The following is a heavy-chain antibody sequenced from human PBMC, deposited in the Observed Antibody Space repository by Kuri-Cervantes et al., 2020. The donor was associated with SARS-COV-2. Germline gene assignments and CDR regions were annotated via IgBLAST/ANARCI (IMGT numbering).Heavy chain of an antibody. Sequence: GGSLRLSCIGSGFTFGDYAMRWFRQAPGKGLEWVGFIRSKAHGGTTEYAASVKGRFTISRDDSKSIASLQMNSLKTEDTAVHYCTREDDYIDLELGFDYWGQGTLVTISS. V-gene: IGHV3-49*03. CDR3: TREDDYIDLELGFDY. CDR2: IRSKAHGGTT. D-gene: IGHD4-17*01. J-gene: IGHJ4*02. CDR1: GFTFGDYA.